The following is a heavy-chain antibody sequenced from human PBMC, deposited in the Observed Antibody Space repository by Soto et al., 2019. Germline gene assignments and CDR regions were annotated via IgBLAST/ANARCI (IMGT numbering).Heavy chain of an antibody. CDR1: GFTFSSYA. Sequence: QLGGSLRLSCAASGFTFSSYAMSWVRQAPGKGLEWVSAISGSGGSTYYADSVKGRFTISRDNSKNTLYLQMNSLRAEDTAVYYCAKSKASDYYDSSGSHLYYYYGMDVWGQGTTVTVSS. CDR3: AKSKASDYYDSSGSHLYYYYGMDV. V-gene: IGHV3-23*01. J-gene: IGHJ6*02. D-gene: IGHD3-22*01. CDR2: ISGSGGST.